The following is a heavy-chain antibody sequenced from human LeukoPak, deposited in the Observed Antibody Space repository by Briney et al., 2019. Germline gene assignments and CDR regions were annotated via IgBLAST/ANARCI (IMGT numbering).Heavy chain of an antibody. J-gene: IGHJ3*02. CDR2: FDPEDGET. CDR3: ATCIHYDILTGDAFDI. V-gene: IGHV1-24*01. CDR1: GYTLTELS. Sequence: GASVKVSCKVSGYTLTELSMHWVRQAPGKGLEWMGGFDPEDGETIYAQKFQGRVTMTEDTSTDTAYMELSSLRSEDTAVYYCATCIHYDILTGDAFDIWGQGTMVTVSS. D-gene: IGHD3-9*01.